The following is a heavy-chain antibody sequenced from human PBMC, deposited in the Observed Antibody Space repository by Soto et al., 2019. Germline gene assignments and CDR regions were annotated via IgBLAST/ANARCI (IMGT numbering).Heavy chain of an antibody. D-gene: IGHD5-12*01. CDR1: GFTFSSYG. V-gene: IGHV3-30*18. Sequence: QVQLVESGGGVVQPGRSLRLSCAASGFTFSSYGMHWVRQAPGKGLEWVAVISYDGSNKYYADSVKGRFTISRDTSKKTLYLQMNSLRAEDTAMYYCAKDSGRGGDWLRVGDASDIWGQGTMVTVSS. CDR2: ISYDGSNK. CDR3: AKDSGRGGDWLRVGDASDI. J-gene: IGHJ3*02.